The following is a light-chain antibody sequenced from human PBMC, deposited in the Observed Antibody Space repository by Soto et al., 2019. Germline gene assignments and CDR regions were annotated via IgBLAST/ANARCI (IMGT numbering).Light chain of an antibody. Sequence: IQLTQSPSSLSASVGDRVTITCRASQGISTYLAWYQQKPGKAPNLLIYGASTLLSGVPSRFSGSGSGTDFTLTISSLQPEDFATYYCQQLNNYPRTFGQGTKVDI. CDR2: GAS. V-gene: IGKV1-9*01. CDR3: QQLNNYPRT. CDR1: QGISTY. J-gene: IGKJ1*01.